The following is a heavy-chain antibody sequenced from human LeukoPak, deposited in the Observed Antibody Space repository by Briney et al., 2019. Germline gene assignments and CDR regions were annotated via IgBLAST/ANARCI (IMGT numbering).Heavy chain of an antibody. J-gene: IGHJ3*02. Sequence: PSETLSLTCTVSGGSISSYYWSWIRQSPGKGLEWIGYIFYSGSTNYNPSLKSRVAISVDTSKNQFYLKLSSVTAADTAVYYCARVVLPPGGGFDIWGQGTMVTVSP. CDR3: ARVVLPPGGGFDI. V-gene: IGHV4-59*01. CDR1: GGSISSYY. CDR2: IFYSGST. D-gene: IGHD6-13*01.